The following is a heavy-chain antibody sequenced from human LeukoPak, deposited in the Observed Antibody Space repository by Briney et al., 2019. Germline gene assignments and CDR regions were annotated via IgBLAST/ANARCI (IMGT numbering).Heavy chain of an antibody. Sequence: SQTLSLTCAISGDSVSSNSAAWNWIRQSPSRGLEWLGRTYYRSKWYNDYAVSVKSRITINPDTSKNQFSLQLNSVTPEDTAVYYCAREAYSGYDLSSPFDYWGQGTLVTVSS. D-gene: IGHD5-12*01. J-gene: IGHJ4*02. V-gene: IGHV6-1*01. CDR3: AREAYSGYDLSSPFDY. CDR1: GDSVSSNSAA. CDR2: TYYRSKWYN.